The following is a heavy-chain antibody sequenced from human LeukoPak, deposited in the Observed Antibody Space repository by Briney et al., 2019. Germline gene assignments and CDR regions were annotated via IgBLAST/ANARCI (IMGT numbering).Heavy chain of an antibody. Sequence: GASVKVSCKAPGHTSTDYYIHWVRQAPGQGLEWMGWINPNRGATDYAQKFQGRVTMTRDTSISTAYMVLTRLTSDDTAMFYCARGPGWLVDYWGQGTLLTVSS. CDR1: GHTSTDYY. V-gene: IGHV1-2*02. D-gene: IGHD6-19*01. CDR2: INPNRGAT. J-gene: IGHJ4*02. CDR3: ARGPGWLVDY.